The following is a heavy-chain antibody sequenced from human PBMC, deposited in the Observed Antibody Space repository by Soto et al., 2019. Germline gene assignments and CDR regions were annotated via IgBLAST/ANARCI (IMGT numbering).Heavy chain of an antibody. CDR3: TTDVFHNYDRSGSSDY. CDR2: IKSKTDGGTT. J-gene: IGHJ4*02. Sequence: EVQLVESGGGLVKPGGSLRLSCAASGFIFTNAWMNWVRQAPGKGLEWVGRIKSKTDGGTTDYAAPVKGRITISRDDTKNTLYLQMNSLKSEDTAVYYCTTDVFHNYDRSGSSDYWGQGTLVTVSS. CDR1: GFIFTNAW. V-gene: IGHV3-15*07. D-gene: IGHD3-22*01.